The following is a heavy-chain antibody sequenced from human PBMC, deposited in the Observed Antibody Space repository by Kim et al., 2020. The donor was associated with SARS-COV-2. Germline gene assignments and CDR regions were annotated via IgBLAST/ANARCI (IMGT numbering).Heavy chain of an antibody. CDR3: ARALILFGSGPYYFDY. D-gene: IGHD3-10*01. J-gene: IGHJ4*02. V-gene: IGHV4-38-2*02. CDR2: IYHSGST. Sequence: SETLSLTCTVSGYSISSGYYWGWIRQPPGPGLEWIGSIYHSGSTYYNPSLKSRVTISVDTSKNQFSLKLSSVTAADTAVYYCARALILFGSGPYYFDYWGQGTLVTVSS. CDR1: GYSISSGYY.